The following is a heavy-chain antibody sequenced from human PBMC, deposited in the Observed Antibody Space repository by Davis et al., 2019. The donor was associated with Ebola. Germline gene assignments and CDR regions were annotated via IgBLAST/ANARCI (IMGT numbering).Heavy chain of an antibody. Sequence: SETLSLTCAVYGESFSGYYWSWIRQPPGKGLEWIGEINHSRSTNYNPSLKSRVTMSVDTSKNQFSLKLASVTAADTAVYHCARRVGHYYDSGIDYWGRGTLVTVSS. CDR1: GESFSGYY. CDR2: INHSRST. V-gene: IGHV4-34*01. J-gene: IGHJ4*02. CDR3: ARRVGHYYDSGIDY. D-gene: IGHD3-22*01.